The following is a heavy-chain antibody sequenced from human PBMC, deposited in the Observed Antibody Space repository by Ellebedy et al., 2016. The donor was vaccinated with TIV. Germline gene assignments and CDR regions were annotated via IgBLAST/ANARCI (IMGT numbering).Heavy chain of an antibody. CDR1: GFTFRRYA. D-gene: IGHD3-10*01. CDR3: ARSDYYDSGTYYPDY. Sequence: GESLKISCAASGFTFRRYAVSWFRQTPGKGLEWVGFIRSKGYGGTTEYAESVEGRFTISRDDSKSIAYLQMNSLNTEDTAVYYCARSDYYDSGTYYPDYWGQGTLVTVSS. J-gene: IGHJ4*02. CDR2: IRSKGYGGTT. V-gene: IGHV3-49*03.